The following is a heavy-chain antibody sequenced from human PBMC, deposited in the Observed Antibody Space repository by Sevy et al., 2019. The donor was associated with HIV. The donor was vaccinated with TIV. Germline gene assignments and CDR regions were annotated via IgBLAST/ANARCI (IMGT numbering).Heavy chain of an antibody. Sequence: GGSLRLTCAASGFTFSSFAMSWVRRIPGKGLEWVSTRNGRGGSAYYADSVKGRFTLSRDNSNNTVFLQMNRLRDEDTAVYYRARPTPRIAPSSAAFFDYWGQGTLVTVSS. CDR3: ARPTPRIAPSSAAFFDY. CDR2: RNGRGGSA. D-gene: IGHD1-26*01. CDR1: GFTFSSFA. V-gene: IGHV3-23*01. J-gene: IGHJ4*02.